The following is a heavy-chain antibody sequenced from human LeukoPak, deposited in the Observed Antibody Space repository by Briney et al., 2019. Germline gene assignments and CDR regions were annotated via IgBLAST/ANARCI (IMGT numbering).Heavy chain of an antibody. V-gene: IGHV3-21*01. Sequence: GGSLRLSCSASGFTFSSFCMNWVRQAPGKGLEWVSSISSSSSYIYYADSVKGRFTISRDNAKNSLYLQMNSLRAEDTAVYYCARESGIAAAAIYYYYYAMDVWGQGTTVTVSS. J-gene: IGHJ6*01. CDR3: ARESGIAAAAIYYYYYAMDV. D-gene: IGHD6-13*01. CDR2: ISSSSSYI. CDR1: GFTFSSFC.